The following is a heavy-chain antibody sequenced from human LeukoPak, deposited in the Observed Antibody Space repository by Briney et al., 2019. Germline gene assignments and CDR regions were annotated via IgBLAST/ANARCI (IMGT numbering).Heavy chain of an antibody. CDR1: GFSFGNYA. Sequence: PGGSLRLSCVASGFSFGNYAMSRVRQAPGKGLQWVSQISGTVGATCYAGFARGRFTISRENSKKTLYLQMSGLRVQDTAMYYCVKGPRDTYGTNWFVSWGQGTLLIVSS. J-gene: IGHJ5*01. V-gene: IGHV3-23*01. CDR3: VKGPRDTYGTNWFVS. CDR2: ISGTVGAT. D-gene: IGHD2-21*01.